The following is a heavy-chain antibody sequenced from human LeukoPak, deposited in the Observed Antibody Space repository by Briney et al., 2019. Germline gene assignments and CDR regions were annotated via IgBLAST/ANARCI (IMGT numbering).Heavy chain of an antibody. CDR2: INHSGST. CDR1: GGSFSGYY. Sequence: PSETLSLTCAVYGGSFSGYYWSWIRQPPGKGLEWIGEINHSGSTNYNPSLKSRVTISVDTSKNQFSLKLSSVTAADTAVYYCARAGRRRAASDYWGQGTLVTVSS. D-gene: IGHD2-15*01. J-gene: IGHJ4*02. CDR3: ARAGRRRAASDY. V-gene: IGHV4-34*01.